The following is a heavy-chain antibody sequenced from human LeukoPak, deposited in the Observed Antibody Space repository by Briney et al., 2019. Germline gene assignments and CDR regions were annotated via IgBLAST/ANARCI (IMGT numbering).Heavy chain of an antibody. CDR2: IYPGDSDT. J-gene: IGHJ4*02. V-gene: IGHV5-51*01. CDR3: ARIAGSQGYSSGWYDVYFDY. Sequence: GESLRISCKGSGYSFTSYWIGWVRQMPGKGLEWMGIIYPGDSDTRYSPSFQGQVTISADKSISTAYLQWSSLKASDTAMYYCARIAGSQGYSSGWYDVYFDYWGQGTLVTVSS. CDR1: GYSFTSYW. D-gene: IGHD6-19*01.